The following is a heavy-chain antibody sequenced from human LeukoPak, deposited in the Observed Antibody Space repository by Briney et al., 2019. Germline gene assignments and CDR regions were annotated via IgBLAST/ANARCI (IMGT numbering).Heavy chain of an antibody. D-gene: IGHD3-10*01. CDR3: AKADSLGGEFSLQYYFDY. CDR2: ISGSGGST. Sequence: GGSLRLSCAASGFTFSSYAMSWVRQAPGKGLEWVSAISGSGGSTYYADSVKGRFTISRDNSKNTLYLQMNSLRAEDTAVYYCAKADSLGGEFSLQYYFDYWGQGTLVTVSS. J-gene: IGHJ4*02. CDR1: GFTFSSYA. V-gene: IGHV3-23*01.